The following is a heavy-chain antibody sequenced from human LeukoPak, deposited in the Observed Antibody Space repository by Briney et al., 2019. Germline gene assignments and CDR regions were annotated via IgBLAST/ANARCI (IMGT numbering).Heavy chain of an antibody. V-gene: IGHV3-7*01. CDR3: ARGTTMIVVVRRDYYYYMDV. CDR2: IKQDGSEK. J-gene: IGHJ6*03. CDR1: GFTFSSYW. Sequence: GGSLRLSCAASGFTFSSYWMSWVRQAPGKGLEWVANIKQDGSEKYYVDSVKGRFTISRDNAKNSLYLQMNSLRAEDTAVYYCARGTTMIVVVRRDYYYYMDVWGKGTTVTVSS. D-gene: IGHD3-22*01.